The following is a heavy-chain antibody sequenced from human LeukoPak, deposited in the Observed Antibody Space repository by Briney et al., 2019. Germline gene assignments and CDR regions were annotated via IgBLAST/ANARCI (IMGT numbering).Heavy chain of an antibody. CDR1: GGSISSSSYY. CDR2: IYYSGST. Sequence: SETLSLTCTVSGGSISSSSYYWGWIRQPPGKGLEWIGSIYYSGSTYYNPSLKSRVTISVDTSKNQFSLKLSSVTAADTAVYYCASHPTGYSSSWYDYWGQGTLVTVSS. V-gene: IGHV4-39*01. J-gene: IGHJ4*02. CDR3: ASHPTGYSSSWYDY. D-gene: IGHD6-13*01.